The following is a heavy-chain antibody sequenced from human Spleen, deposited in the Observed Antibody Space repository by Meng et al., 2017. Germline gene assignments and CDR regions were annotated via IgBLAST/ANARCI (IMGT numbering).Heavy chain of an antibody. V-gene: IGHV1-18*01. J-gene: IGHJ5*02. CDR3: AKTYSYGYSDP. D-gene: IGHD5-18*01. CDR2: ISAYNGNT. Sequence: VEWVQSGSEVKEPGASVNISCKTSGYNFRTYGVTWVRQAPGQGLEYLGWISAYNGNTNYAQKLQGRVTMTTDASTSTAYMELRSLRSDDTAIYYCAKTYSYGYSDPWGQGTLVTVSS. CDR1: GYNFRTYG.